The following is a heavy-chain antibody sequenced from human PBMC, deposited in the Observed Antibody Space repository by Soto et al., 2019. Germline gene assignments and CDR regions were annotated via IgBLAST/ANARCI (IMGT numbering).Heavy chain of an antibody. CDR1: GYTFTGYY. V-gene: IGHV1-2*02. CDR3: ARDLVDYYDSQLRRQQNDY. J-gene: IGHJ4*02. D-gene: IGHD3-22*01. Sequence: QVLLVQSGAEVKKPGASVKVSCKASGYTFTGYYMHWVRQAPGQGLEWMGWINPNSGGTNYAQKFQGRVTMTRDTSISTAYMELSRLRSDDTAMYYCARDLVDYYDSQLRRQQNDYWGQGTLVTVSS. CDR2: INPNSGGT.